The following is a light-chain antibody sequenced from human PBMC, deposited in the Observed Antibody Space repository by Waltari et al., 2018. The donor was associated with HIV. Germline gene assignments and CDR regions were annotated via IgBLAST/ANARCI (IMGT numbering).Light chain of an antibody. CDR2: RNI. V-gene: IGLV1-47*01. CDR3: ATRDGSLKV. J-gene: IGLJ3*02. Sequence: QSVLTQPPSASGTPGQGVNISCSGDSSNIGSDHVYWYQQLPGTAPKVLIYRNIQRPSGVPDRFSGSKSGASASLTISGLRSADEAVYFCATRDGSLKVFGGGTKLTVL. CDR1: SSNIGSDH.